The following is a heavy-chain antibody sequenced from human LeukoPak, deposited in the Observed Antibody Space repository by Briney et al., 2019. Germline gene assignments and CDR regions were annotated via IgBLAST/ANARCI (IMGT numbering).Heavy chain of an antibody. CDR1: GGTFSGYA. CDR3: ARAEDSSHCSSTSCYGVWFDP. CDR2: IIPIFGTA. D-gene: IGHD2-2*01. Sequence: ASVKVSCKASGGTFSGYAISWVRQAPGQGLKWMGGIIPIFGTANYAQKFQGRVTITADESTSTAYMELSSLRSEDTAVYYCARAEDSSHCSSTSCYGVWFDPWGQGTLVTVSS. J-gene: IGHJ5*02. V-gene: IGHV1-69*13.